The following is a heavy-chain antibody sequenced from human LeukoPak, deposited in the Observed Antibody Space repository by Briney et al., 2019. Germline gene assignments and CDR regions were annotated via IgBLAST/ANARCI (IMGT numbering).Heavy chain of an antibody. Sequence: GGSLRLSCAASGFTFSSYWMTWVRQAPGKGLEWVANIKQDGSEKYYVDSVKGRFTISRDNAKNSLYLQMNSLRAEDTAVYYCARGPPGIAVAGTNIDYWGQGTLVTVSS. CDR1: GFTFSSYW. V-gene: IGHV3-7*01. J-gene: IGHJ4*02. CDR3: ARGPPGIAVAGTNIDY. D-gene: IGHD6-19*01. CDR2: IKQDGSEK.